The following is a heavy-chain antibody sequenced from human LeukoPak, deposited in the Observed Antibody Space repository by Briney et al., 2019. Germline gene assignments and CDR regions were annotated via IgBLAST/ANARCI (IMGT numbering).Heavy chain of an antibody. CDR2: IFPSGGEI. CDR1: GFTFSTFA. V-gene: IGHV3-23*01. CDR3: ATYRQVLLPFES. J-gene: IGHJ4*02. Sequence: GGSLRLSCAASGFTFSTFAMIWVRQPPGKGLKWVSSIFPSGGEIHYADSVRGRFTISRDNSKSTLSLQMNSLRAEDTAIYYCATYRQVLLPFESWGQGTLVTVSS. D-gene: IGHD2-8*02.